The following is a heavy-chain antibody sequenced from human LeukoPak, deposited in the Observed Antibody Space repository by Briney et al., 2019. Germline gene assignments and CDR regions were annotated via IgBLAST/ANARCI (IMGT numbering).Heavy chain of an antibody. Sequence: PSETLSLTCAVYGGSFSGYYWSWIRQPPGKGLEWIGEINHSGSTNYNPSLKSRVTISVDTSKNQFSLKLSSVTAADTAVYYCARRGRRAAAGTRGLFDPWGQGTLVTVSS. D-gene: IGHD6-13*01. V-gene: IGHV4-34*01. CDR1: GGSFSGYY. J-gene: IGHJ5*02. CDR3: ARRGRRAAAGTRGLFDP. CDR2: INHSGST.